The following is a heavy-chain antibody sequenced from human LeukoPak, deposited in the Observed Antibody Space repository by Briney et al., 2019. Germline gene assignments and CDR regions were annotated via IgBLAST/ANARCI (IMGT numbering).Heavy chain of an antibody. V-gene: IGHV1-18*01. J-gene: IGHJ4*02. CDR1: GYTFTSYG. Sequence: ASVKVSCKASGYTFTSYGISWVRQAPGQGLEWMGWISAYNGNTNYAQKLQGRVTMTTDTSTSTAYMELRSLRSDDTAVYYCARTYDPTYYYDSSGYPPFDYWGQGTLVTVSS. CDR3: ARTYDPTYYYDSSGYPPFDY. CDR2: ISAYNGNT. D-gene: IGHD3-22*01.